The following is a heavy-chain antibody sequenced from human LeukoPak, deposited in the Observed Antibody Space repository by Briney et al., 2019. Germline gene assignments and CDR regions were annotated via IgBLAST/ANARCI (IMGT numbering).Heavy chain of an antibody. CDR2: IYYSGST. Sequence: PSETLSLTCTVSGASISSSSYYWGWIRQPPGKGLEWIGNIYYSGSTYYNPSLKSRVTISVDRSKNQFSLNLSSVTAADTAVYYCARDGSGYSYGFDYWGQGTLVTVSS. CDR3: ARDGSGYSYGFDY. CDR1: GASISSSSYY. J-gene: IGHJ4*02. D-gene: IGHD5-18*01. V-gene: IGHV4-39*07.